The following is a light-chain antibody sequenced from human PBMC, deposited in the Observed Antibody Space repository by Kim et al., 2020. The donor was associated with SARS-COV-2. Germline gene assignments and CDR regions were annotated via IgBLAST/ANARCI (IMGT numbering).Light chain of an antibody. Sequence: RQAATLTCNGNSNNIGEQGVAWLQQHQGHPPKLLSYRNNKRPSGIAERFSASRSGNAAFLTITGLQHEDEADYYCSAWDDSLKAWVFGGGTQLTVL. V-gene: IGLV10-54*04. CDR1: SNNIGEQG. CDR3: SAWDDSLKAWV. J-gene: IGLJ3*02. CDR2: RNN.